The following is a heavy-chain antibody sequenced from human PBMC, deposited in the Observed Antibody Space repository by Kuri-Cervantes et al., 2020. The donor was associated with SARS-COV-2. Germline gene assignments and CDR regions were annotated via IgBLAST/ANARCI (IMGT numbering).Heavy chain of an antibody. CDR2: SIPIFGTA. D-gene: IGHD4-11*01. CDR3: ARERRPPTDQPRPGYYMDV. J-gene: IGHJ6*03. V-gene: IGHV1-69*05. CDR1: GGTFSSYA. Sequence: SVKVSCKASGGTFSSYAISWVRQAPGQGLEWMGGSIPIFGTANYAQKFQGRVTITTDESTSTAYMELSSLRSEDTAVYYCARERRPPTDQPRPGYYMDVWGKGTTVTVSS.